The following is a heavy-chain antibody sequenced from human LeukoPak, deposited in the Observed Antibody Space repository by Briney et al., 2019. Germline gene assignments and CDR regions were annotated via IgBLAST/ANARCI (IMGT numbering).Heavy chain of an antibody. Sequence: PSETLSLTCTVSGGSISSSSYYWGWIRQPPGKGLEWIGSIYYSGSTYYNPSLKSRVTISVDTSKNQFSLKLSSVIAADTAVYYCARHGLPPRFDYWGQGTQVTVSS. CDR1: GGSISSSSYY. J-gene: IGHJ4*02. V-gene: IGHV4-39*01. CDR2: IYYSGST. D-gene: IGHD2-15*01. CDR3: ARHGLPPRFDY.